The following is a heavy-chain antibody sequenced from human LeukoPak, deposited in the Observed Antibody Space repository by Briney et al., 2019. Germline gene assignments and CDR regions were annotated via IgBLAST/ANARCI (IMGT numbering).Heavy chain of an antibody. CDR1: GFTFSDHY. Sequence: GGSLRLSCAASGFTFSDHYMDWVRQAPRKGLEWVGRTRNKANSYTTEYAASVKGRFTISRDDSKNSLYLQMNSLKTEDTAVYYCARVTAAIDYWGQGTLVTVSS. CDR2: TRNKANSYTT. V-gene: IGHV3-72*01. CDR3: ARVTAAIDY. D-gene: IGHD6-13*01. J-gene: IGHJ4*02.